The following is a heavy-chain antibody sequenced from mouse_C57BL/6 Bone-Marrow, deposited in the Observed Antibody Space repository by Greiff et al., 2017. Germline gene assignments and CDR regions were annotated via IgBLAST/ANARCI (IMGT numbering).Heavy chain of an antibody. V-gene: IGHV1-18*01. D-gene: IGHD1-1*01. CDR2: INPNNGGT. CDR1: GYTFTDYN. CDR3: ARFGSLLLHHYYAMDY. Sequence: EVQLQQSGPELVKPGASVKIPCKASGYTFTDYNMDWVKQSHGKSLEWIGDINPNNGGTIYNQKFKGKATLTVDKSSSTAYMELRSLTSEDTAVYYCARFGSLLLHHYYAMDYWGQGTSVTVSS. J-gene: IGHJ4*01.